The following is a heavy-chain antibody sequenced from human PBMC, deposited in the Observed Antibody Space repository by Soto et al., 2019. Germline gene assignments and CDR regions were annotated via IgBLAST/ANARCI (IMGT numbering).Heavy chain of an antibody. CDR2: INHSGST. Sequence: NPSETLSLTCAVYGGSFSGYYWSWIRQPPGKGLEWIGEINHSGSTNYNPSLKSRVPISVDTSKNQFSLKLSSVTAADTAVYYCARGPSGSITIFGVVTGRYYYYGMDVWGQGTTVTVSS. J-gene: IGHJ6*02. CDR3: ARGPSGSITIFGVVTGRYYYYGMDV. V-gene: IGHV4-34*01. CDR1: GGSFSGYY. D-gene: IGHD3-3*01.